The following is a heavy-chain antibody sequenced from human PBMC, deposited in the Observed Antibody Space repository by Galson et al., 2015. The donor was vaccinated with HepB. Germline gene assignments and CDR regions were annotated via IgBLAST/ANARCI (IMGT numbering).Heavy chain of an antibody. CDR1: GFTFSDHY. CDR2: SRNKANSYTT. J-gene: IGHJ4*02. Sequence: SLRLSCAASGFTFSDHYMDWVRQAPGKGLEWVGRSRNKANSYTTEYAASVKGRFTISRDDSKNSLYLQVNSLKTEDTAVYYCARAPTRVYAYDYWGQGTLVTVSS. CDR3: ARAPTRVYAYDY. D-gene: IGHD2-8*01. V-gene: IGHV3-72*01.